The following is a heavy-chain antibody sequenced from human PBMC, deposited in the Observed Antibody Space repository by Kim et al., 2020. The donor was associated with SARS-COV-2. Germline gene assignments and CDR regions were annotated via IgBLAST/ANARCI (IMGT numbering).Heavy chain of an antibody. V-gene: IGHV4-31*02. J-gene: IGHJ6*02. CDR3: ARGLEVVVPAATYGMDV. D-gene: IGHD2-2*01. Sequence: LKSRVTISVDTSKNQFALKLSSVTAADTAVYYCARGLEVVVPAATYGMDVWGQGTTVTVSS.